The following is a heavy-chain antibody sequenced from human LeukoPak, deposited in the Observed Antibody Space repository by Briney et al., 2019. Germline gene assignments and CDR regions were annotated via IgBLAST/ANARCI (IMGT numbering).Heavy chain of an antibody. J-gene: IGHJ4*02. Sequence: SVKVSCTASGGTFSSYAISWVRQAPGQGLEWMGGIIPIFGTANYAQKFQGRVTITADESTSTAYMELSSLRSEDTAVYYCARGGGVAGTPYNPYDYWGQGTLVTVSS. D-gene: IGHD6-19*01. CDR3: ARGGGVAGTPYNPYDY. CDR1: GGTFSSYA. CDR2: IIPIFGTA. V-gene: IGHV1-69*01.